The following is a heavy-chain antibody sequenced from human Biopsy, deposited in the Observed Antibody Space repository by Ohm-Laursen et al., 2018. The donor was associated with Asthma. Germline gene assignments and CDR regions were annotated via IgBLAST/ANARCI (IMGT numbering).Heavy chain of an antibody. D-gene: IGHD3-10*01. V-gene: IGHV4-61*01. J-gene: IGHJ6*02. CDR1: GGSVSSGSYY. Sequence: SETLSLTCTVSGGSVSSGSYYWSWIRQPPGKGLEWLGYIYYTGSDNYNPSLKSRVTISVDTSKKQFSLSLNSVTAADTAVYYCARGPNYHGSGRAPIGMDVWGQGTTVTVSS. CDR3: ARGPNYHGSGRAPIGMDV. CDR2: IYYTGSD.